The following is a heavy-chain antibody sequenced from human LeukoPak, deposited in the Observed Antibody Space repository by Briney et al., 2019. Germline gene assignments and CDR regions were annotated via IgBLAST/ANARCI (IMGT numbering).Heavy chain of an antibody. V-gene: IGHV4-34*01. CDR3: ARANYDFWSGYLSWFDP. D-gene: IGHD3-3*01. CDR2: INHSGST. Sequence: SETLSLTCAVYGGSFSGYYWSWIRQPPGKGLEWIGEINHSGSTNYNPSLKRRVTISVDTSKNQFSLKLSSVTAADTAVYYCARANYDFWSGYLSWFDPWGQGTLVTVSS. CDR1: GGSFSGYY. J-gene: IGHJ5*02.